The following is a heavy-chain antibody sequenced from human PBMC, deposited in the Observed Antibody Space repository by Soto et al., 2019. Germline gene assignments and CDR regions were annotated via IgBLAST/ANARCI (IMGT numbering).Heavy chain of an antibody. CDR2: IYPGDSDT. V-gene: IGHV5-51*01. D-gene: IGHD2-15*01. J-gene: IGHJ6*02. CDR1: GYSSTSYW. CDR3: ARLPIYCSGGSCYSYYGMDV. Sequence: GESLKISCKGSGYSSTSYWIGWVRQMPGKGLEWMGIIYPGDSDTRYSPSFQGQVTISADKSISTAYLQWSSLKASDTAMYYCARLPIYCSGGSCYSYYGMDVWGQGTTVTVSS.